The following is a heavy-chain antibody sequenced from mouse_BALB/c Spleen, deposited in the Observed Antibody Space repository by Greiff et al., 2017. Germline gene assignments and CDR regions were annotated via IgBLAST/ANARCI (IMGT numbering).Heavy chain of an antibody. CDR3: ARSPYDYDAWFAY. J-gene: IGHJ3*01. Sequence: VKLQQPGAELVKPGAPVKLSCKASGYTFTSYWMNWVKQRPGRGLEWIGRIDPSDSETHYNQKFEDKATLTVDKSSSTAYIQLSSLTSEDSAVYYCARSPYDYDAWFAYWGQGTLVTVSA. CDR2: IDPSDSET. D-gene: IGHD2-4*01. V-gene: IGHV1-69*02. CDR1: GYTFTSYW.